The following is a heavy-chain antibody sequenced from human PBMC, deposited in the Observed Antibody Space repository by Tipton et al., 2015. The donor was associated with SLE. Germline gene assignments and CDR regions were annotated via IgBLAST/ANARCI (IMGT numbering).Heavy chain of an antibody. CDR3: ARDPGGYGNF. D-gene: IGHD5-18*01. V-gene: IGHV4-59*12. CDR2: VFYDGTT. Sequence: TLSFTCTVFGGSIRPSYWSWIRQPPGQGLQWIGDVFYDGTTRYSPSLKSRVAISVDPSKNQFSLKFHSVTAADTAVYYCARDPGGYGNFWGLGTLVTVSS. CDR1: GGSIRPSY. J-gene: IGHJ4*02.